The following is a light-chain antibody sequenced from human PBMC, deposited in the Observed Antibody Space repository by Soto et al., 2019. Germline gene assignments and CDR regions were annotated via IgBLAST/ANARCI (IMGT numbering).Light chain of an antibody. CDR1: QSVSSDY. Sequence: EIVLTQSPGTLSLSLGERATLSCRASQSVSSDYVAWYRQKPGQVPTVLIYRASTRATGIPDRFSGSGSGTDFTITISVVEPEDFAVYYCQQYGSSPLTCGGGTRVEIK. V-gene: IGKV3-20*01. J-gene: IGKJ4*01. CDR2: RAS. CDR3: QQYGSSPLT.